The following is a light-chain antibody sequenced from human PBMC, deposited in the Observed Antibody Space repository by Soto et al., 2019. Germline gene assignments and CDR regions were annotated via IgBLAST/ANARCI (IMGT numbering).Light chain of an antibody. J-gene: IGKJ1*01. V-gene: IGKV3-20*01. CDR3: QQYGRSGT. CDR2: GTS. Sequence: EVVLTQSPGTLSLSRGERATLSCRASEIIYSAYLGWYQQKPGQAPRLLIYGTSSRATGIPDRFSGSGSGTHFTLPISRLEPEDFAVYYCQQYGRSGTFGQGTKVDIK. CDR1: EIIYSAY.